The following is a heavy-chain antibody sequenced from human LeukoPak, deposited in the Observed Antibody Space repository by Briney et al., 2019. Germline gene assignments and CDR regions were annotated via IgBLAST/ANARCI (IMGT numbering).Heavy chain of an antibody. CDR2: INHSGST. J-gene: IGHJ5*02. CDR3: ARGGIRIWLGESLAWFDP. CDR1: GGSFSGYY. D-gene: IGHD3-10*01. Sequence: PSETLSLTCAVYGGSFSGYYWSWIRQPPGKGLEWIGEINHSGSTNYNPSLKSRVTISVDTSKNQFSLKLSSVTAADTAVYYCARGGIRIWLGESLAWFDPWGQGTLVTVSS. V-gene: IGHV4-34*01.